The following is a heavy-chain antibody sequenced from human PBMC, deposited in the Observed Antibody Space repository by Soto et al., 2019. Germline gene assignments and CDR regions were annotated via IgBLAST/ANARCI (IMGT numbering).Heavy chain of an antibody. CDR2: IYGGGST. CDR3: GRELLVTIFGVVTRVGMDV. D-gene: IGHD3-3*01. CDR1: GFTVSSSY. Sequence: EVQLAETGGGLIQPGGSLRLSCAASGFTVSSSYMSWVRQAPGKGLEWVSVIYGGGSTFYADSVRGRFTISRDNSKNPLYLQMNSLRAEDTAVYYCGRELLVTIFGVVTRVGMDVWGQGTTVTVSS. J-gene: IGHJ6*02. V-gene: IGHV3-53*02.